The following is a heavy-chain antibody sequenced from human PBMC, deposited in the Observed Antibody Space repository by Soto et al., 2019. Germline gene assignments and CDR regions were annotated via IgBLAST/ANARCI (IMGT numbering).Heavy chain of an antibody. Sequence: SETLSLTCTVSGGSISSSSYYWGWIRQPPGKGLEWIGSIYYSGSTYYNPSLKSRVTISVDTSKNQFSLKLSSVTAADTSVYYCARRELLWFGYGMDVWGQGTTVTVSS. J-gene: IGHJ6*02. CDR1: GGSISSSSYY. CDR2: IYYSGST. D-gene: IGHD3-10*01. V-gene: IGHV4-39*01. CDR3: ARRELLWFGYGMDV.